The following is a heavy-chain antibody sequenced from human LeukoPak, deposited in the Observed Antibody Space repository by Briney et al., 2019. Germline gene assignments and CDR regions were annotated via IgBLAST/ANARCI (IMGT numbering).Heavy chain of an antibody. V-gene: IGHV3-23*01. Sequence: GGSLRLSCAASGFTFSGYTMSWVRQAPGKGPEWVSSITNGGESTYYAESVTGRFTISRDNSKSTMYLQMYSLRAEDTAVFYCAKSGGCSSSSCYSPYYFDYWGRGTLVTVSS. J-gene: IGHJ4*02. CDR2: ITNGGEST. CDR3: AKSGGCSSSSCYSPYYFDY. D-gene: IGHD2-2*02. CDR1: GFTFSGYT.